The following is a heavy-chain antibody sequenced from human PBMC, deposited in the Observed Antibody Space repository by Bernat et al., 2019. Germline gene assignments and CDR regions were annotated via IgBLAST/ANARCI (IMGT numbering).Heavy chain of an antibody. Sequence: EVQLVESGGGLVQPGGSLRLSCAASGFTFSSYSMKWVRQAPGKGLEWISHISSSSSSTYYADSVEGRFTISRDNAKNSLYLQMNSLRDEDTAVYYCARTMSPWVGATGWGLAFDIWGQGTMVTVSS. CDR1: GFTFSSYS. D-gene: IGHD1-26*01. CDR3: ARTMSPWVGATGWGLAFDI. CDR2: ISSSSSST. V-gene: IGHV3-48*02. J-gene: IGHJ3*02.